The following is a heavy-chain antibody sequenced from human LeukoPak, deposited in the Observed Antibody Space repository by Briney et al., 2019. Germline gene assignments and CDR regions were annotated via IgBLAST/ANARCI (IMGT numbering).Heavy chain of an antibody. V-gene: IGHV4-59*08. D-gene: IGHD6-19*01. CDR2: IYYSGST. CDR3: ARGQSGIAVAGVFDY. J-gene: IGHJ4*02. CDR1: GGSISSYY. Sequence: SETLSLTCTVSGGSISSYYWSWIRQPPGKGLEWIGYIYYSGSTNYNPSLKSRVTISVDTSKNQFSLKLSSVTAADTAVYYCARGQSGIAVAGVFDYWGQGTLVTVSS.